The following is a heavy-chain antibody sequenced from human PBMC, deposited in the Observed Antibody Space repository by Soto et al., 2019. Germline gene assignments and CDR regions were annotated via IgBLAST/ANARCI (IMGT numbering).Heavy chain of an antibody. CDR2: ITPYNGNT. J-gene: IGHJ4*02. V-gene: IGHV1-18*01. CDR1: GYTFINYG. D-gene: IGHD2-15*01. CDR3: GKGEGFLDY. Sequence: QVQLVQSGAEVKKPGASVKVSCKASGYTFINYGITWVRQAPGQGLEWMGWITPYNGNTNYAQKLXXRXTXXTDTSTSTAYMELRSLRSDDTAVYYCGKGEGFLDYWGQGTLVTVSS.